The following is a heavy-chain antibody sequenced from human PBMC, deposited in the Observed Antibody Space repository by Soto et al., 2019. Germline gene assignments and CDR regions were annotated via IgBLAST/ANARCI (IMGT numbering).Heavy chain of an antibody. CDR3: ARASWNDKYYFDY. CDR2: ISWNSGSI. D-gene: IGHD1-1*01. Sequence: EVQLVESGGGLVQPGRSLRLSCAASGFTFDDYAMHWVRQAPGKGLEWVSGISWNSGSIGYADSVKGRFTISRDNAKNSLYLQMNRLRAEDTALYYCARASWNDKYYFDYWGQGTLVTVSS. V-gene: IGHV3-9*01. J-gene: IGHJ4*02. CDR1: GFTFDDYA.